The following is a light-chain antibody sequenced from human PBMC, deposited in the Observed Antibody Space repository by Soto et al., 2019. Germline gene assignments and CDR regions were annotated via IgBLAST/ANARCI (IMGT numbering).Light chain of an antibody. V-gene: IGLV1-51*02. CDR2: ESN. Sequence: QSVLTQPPSVSAAPGQKVTISCSGRSSSIGKNYVSWYQQFPGTAPKLLIYESNKRPSGIPDRFSGSKSGTSATLGITGLQTGDEADYYCGTWDNSLSAWVFGGGTKLTVL. CDR1: SSSIGKNY. CDR3: GTWDNSLSAWV. J-gene: IGLJ3*02.